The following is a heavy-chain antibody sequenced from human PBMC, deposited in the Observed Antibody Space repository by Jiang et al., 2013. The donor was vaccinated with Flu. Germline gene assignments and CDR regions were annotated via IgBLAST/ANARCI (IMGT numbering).Heavy chain of an antibody. Sequence: GAEVKKPGSSVKVSCKASGGTFSSYAISWVRQAPGQGLEWMGRIIPILGIANYAQKFQGRVTITADKSTSTAYMELSSLRSEDTAVYYCARGLYSSGWDPTPTPMGYWGQGTLVTVSS. V-gene: IGHV1-69*04. J-gene: IGHJ4*02. D-gene: IGHD6-19*01. CDR2: IIPILGIA. CDR1: GGTFSSYA. CDR3: ARGLYSSGWDPTPTPMGY.